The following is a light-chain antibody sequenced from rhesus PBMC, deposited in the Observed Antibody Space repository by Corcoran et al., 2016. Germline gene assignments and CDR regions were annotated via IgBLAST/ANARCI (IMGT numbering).Light chain of an antibody. CDR1: QGIRLS. CDR2: RAF. V-gene: IGKV1-69*01. J-gene: IGKJ4*01. Sequence: DIQMTQSPSSLSASVGDRVTITCRASQGIRLSLAWYQQKPGKSPKLLIYRAFILETGVPSRFSVSGSGTDFTLTIIILQPEDIATYFCQQHDYLPLTFGGGTTVEL. CDR3: QQHDYLPLT.